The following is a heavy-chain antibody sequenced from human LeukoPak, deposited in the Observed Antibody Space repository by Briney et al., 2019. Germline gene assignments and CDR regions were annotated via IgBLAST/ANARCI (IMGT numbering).Heavy chain of an antibody. Sequence: PSETLSLTCAVYGGSFSGYYWSWIRQPPGKGLEWIGEINHSGSTNYNPSLKSRVTISVDTSKNQFSLKLSSVTAADTAVYYCARRKRSWFDPWGQGTLVTVSS. CDR2: INHSGST. V-gene: IGHV4-34*01. CDR1: GGSFSGYY. CDR3: ARRKRSWFDP. J-gene: IGHJ5*02.